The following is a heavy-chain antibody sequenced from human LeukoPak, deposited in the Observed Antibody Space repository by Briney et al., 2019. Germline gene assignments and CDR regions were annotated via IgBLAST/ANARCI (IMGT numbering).Heavy chain of an antibody. CDR1: GDSISGYY. D-gene: IGHD6-19*01. CDR2: LYTSGET. V-gene: IGHV4-4*07. Sequence: KSSETLSLTCSVSGDSISGYYWSWLRQAAGEGLEWIGRLYTSGETNYNPSLKSRIAMSFDTSRNQFSLRLTSVTAADTAVYFCARGGIAVPGYYYFYYMDVWGKGTTVTVSS. CDR3: ARGGIAVPGYYYFYYMDV. J-gene: IGHJ6*03.